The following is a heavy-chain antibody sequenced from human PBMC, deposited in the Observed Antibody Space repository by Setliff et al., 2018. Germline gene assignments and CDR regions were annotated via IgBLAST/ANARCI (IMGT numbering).Heavy chain of an antibody. V-gene: IGHV4-39*01. CDR1: GGPISSSSYY. D-gene: IGHD2-2*01. J-gene: IGHJ6*03. CDR2: IYYSVST. CDR3: ARLGGSSTSGGFYYFYYYMDV. Sequence: PSETLSLTCTVSGGPISSSSYYWGWIRQRPGKGLEWIGSIYYSVSTYYNPSLKSRVTIPVDTSKNQFSLNLSSVTAADTAVYYCARLGGSSTSGGFYYFYYYMDVWGKGTTVTVSS.